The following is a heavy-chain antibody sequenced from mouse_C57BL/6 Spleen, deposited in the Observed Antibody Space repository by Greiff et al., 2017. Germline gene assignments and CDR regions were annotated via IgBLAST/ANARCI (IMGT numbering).Heavy chain of an antibody. J-gene: IGHJ4*01. CDR1: GYTFTDHT. CDR3: ARSSYDYDEGGYSAMDH. Sequence: VQLQQSDAELVKPGASVKISCTVSGYTFTDHTIHWMKQRPEQGLEWIGYIYPRDGSTKYNEKFKGKATLTADKSSSTAYMQFTSLTSEDSAFYFCARSSYDYDEGGYSAMDHWGQGTSVTVSS. V-gene: IGHV1-78*01. D-gene: IGHD2-4*01. CDR2: IYPRDGST.